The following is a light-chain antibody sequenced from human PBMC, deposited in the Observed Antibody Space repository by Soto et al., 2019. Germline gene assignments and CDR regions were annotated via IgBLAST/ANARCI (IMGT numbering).Light chain of an antibody. CDR1: QSVSSSY. V-gene: IGKV3-20*01. Sequence: EIVLTHSPGILSLSPGERATLSCRTSQSVSSSYLAWYQQKPGQAPRLLIYGASTRATGIPDRFSGSGSGTDFTLTISRLEPEDFAVYYCQQYGTSFWTFGQGTKVDIK. CDR3: QQYGTSFWT. J-gene: IGKJ1*01. CDR2: GAS.